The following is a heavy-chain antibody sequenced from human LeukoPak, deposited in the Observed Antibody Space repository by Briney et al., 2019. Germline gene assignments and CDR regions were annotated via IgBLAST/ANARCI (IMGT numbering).Heavy chain of an antibody. CDR1: GFTFSDYY. CDR2: ISSSGSTI. CDR3: ARGQLWFPTLLDY. V-gene: IGHV3-11*01. Sequence: GGSLRLSCAASGFTFSDYYMSWIRQAPGKGLEWVSYISSSGSTIYYADSVKGRFTISRDNAKNSLYLQMNSLRAADTAVYYCARGQLWFPTLLDYWGQGTLVTVSS. J-gene: IGHJ4*02. D-gene: IGHD5-18*01.